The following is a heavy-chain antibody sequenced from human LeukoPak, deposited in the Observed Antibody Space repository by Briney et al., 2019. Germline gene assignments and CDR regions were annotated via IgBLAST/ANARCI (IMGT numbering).Heavy chain of an antibody. CDR2: IKSKTDGGTT. CDR3: ARVTMITFGGARPSPLFDP. Sequence: PGGSLRLSCAASGFTFSNAWMSWVRQAPGKGLEWVGRIKSKTDGGTTDYAAPVKGRFTISRDDSKNTLYLQMNSLRAEDTAVYYCARVTMITFGGARPSPLFDPWGQGTLVTVSS. CDR1: GFTFSNAW. D-gene: IGHD3-16*01. V-gene: IGHV3-15*01. J-gene: IGHJ5*02.